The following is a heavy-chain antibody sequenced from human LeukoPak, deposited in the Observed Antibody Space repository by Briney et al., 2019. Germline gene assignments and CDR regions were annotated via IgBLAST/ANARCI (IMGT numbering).Heavy chain of an antibody. CDR1: GDSFTTYA. V-gene: IGHV1-8*01. J-gene: IGHJ6*02. Sequence: GASVKVSCKASGDSFTTYAINWVRQATGQGLEWMGWMNPNSGNTVYAQKFQGRVTMTRNTSITTAYMELSSLRSEDTAVYYCASRSCSSNSCLHYYYYYAMDVWGQGTTVTVSS. D-gene: IGHD2-2*01. CDR2: MNPNSGNT. CDR3: ASRSCSSNSCLHYYYYYAMDV.